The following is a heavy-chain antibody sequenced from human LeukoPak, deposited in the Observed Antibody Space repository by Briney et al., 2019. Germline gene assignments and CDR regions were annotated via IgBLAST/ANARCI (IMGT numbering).Heavy chain of an antibody. D-gene: IGHD1-26*01. J-gene: IGHJ6*02. CDR3: AKDLGSGSYPYYYYYGMDV. V-gene: IGHV3-30*18. Sequence: GGSLRLSCAASGFTFSSYGMHWVRQAPGKGLEWVAVISYDGSNKYYADSVKGRFTISRDNSKNTLYLQMNSLRAEDTAVYYCAKDLGSGSYPYYYYYGMDVWGQGTTVTVSS. CDR2: ISYDGSNK. CDR1: GFTFSSYG.